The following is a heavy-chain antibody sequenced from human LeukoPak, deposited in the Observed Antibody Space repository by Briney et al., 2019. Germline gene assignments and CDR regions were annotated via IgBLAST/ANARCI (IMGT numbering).Heavy chain of an antibody. Sequence: ASVKVSCKASGGTFSSYAISWVRQAPGQGLEWMGGIIPIFGTANYAQKFQGRVTITADESTSTAYMELSSLRSDDTAVYYCARDQAYQLLSYYYYMDVWGKGTTVTVSS. CDR3: ARDQAYQLLSYYYYMDV. CDR2: IIPIFGTA. D-gene: IGHD2-2*01. J-gene: IGHJ6*03. CDR1: GGTFSSYA. V-gene: IGHV1-69*13.